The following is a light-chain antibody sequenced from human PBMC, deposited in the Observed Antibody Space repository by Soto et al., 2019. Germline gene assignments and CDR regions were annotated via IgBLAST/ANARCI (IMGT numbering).Light chain of an antibody. V-gene: IGLV2-8*01. Sequence: QSALTQPPSASGSPGQSVTISCTGTSSDVGGYNYVSWYQQHPGKAPKLMIYEVSKRPSGVPDRFYGSKSGNTASLTVSGLQAEDEADYYCSSYAGSNNSYVFGTGTKVTV. J-gene: IGLJ1*01. CDR3: SSYAGSNNSYV. CDR2: EVS. CDR1: SSDVGGYNY.